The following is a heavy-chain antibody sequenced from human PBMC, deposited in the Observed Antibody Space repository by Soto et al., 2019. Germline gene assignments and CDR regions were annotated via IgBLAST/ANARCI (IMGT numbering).Heavy chain of an antibody. J-gene: IGHJ3*02. CDR2: MSRRGDVT. V-gene: IGHV3-23*01. CDR1: GFIFSTFP. Sequence: GGSLRLSCAASGFIFSTFPMSWVRQVPGRGLEWVSAMSRRGDVTYYANSVKGRFTISRDNSENTLYLQMNSLRAEDTAIYYCAKDRMSYNSVWDPFDIWGQGTMVTVSS. CDR3: AKDRMSYNSVWDPFDI. D-gene: IGHD1-20*01.